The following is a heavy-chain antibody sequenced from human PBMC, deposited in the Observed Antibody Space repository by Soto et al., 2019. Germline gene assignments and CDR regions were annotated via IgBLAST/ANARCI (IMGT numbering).Heavy chain of an antibody. J-gene: IGHJ4*02. V-gene: IGHV3-30*18. CDR3: AKDRVVLMVYAILDY. CDR2: ISYDGSNK. Sequence: QVQLVESGGGVVQPGRSLRLSCAASGFTFSSYGTHWVRQAPGKGLEWVAVISYDGSNKYYADSVKGRFTISRDNSKNTLYLQMNSLRAEDTAVYYCAKDRVVLMVYAILDYWGQGTLVTVSS. D-gene: IGHD2-8*01. CDR1: GFTFSSYG.